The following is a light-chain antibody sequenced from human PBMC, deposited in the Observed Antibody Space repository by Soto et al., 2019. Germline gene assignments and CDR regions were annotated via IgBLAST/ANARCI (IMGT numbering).Light chain of an antibody. CDR1: QAIRNN. J-gene: IGKJ3*01. Sequence: DFQMTQSPSSLSASVGDRVTITCRASQAIRNNLAWYQQKPGKLPQLLIYSASTLQSGVPSRFSGSGAGKDFTLTISSLQPEDVGTYYCQKCDAAPFTFGPGTTVDIK. CDR3: QKCDAAPFT. V-gene: IGKV1-27*01. CDR2: SAS.